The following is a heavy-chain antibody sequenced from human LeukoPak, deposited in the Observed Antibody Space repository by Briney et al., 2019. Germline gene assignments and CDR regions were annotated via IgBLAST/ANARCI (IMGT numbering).Heavy chain of an antibody. Sequence: GGSLRLSCAASGFTFSSSAMSWVRQAPGKGLEWVSAISNNGGYTYYADSVKGRFTISRDNSKNTLYLQMNSLRAEDTAVYYCARSSTIFDIWGQGTMVTVSS. D-gene: IGHD5/OR15-5a*01. J-gene: IGHJ3*02. CDR1: GFTFSSSA. V-gene: IGHV3-23*01. CDR2: ISNNGGYT. CDR3: ARSSTIFDI.